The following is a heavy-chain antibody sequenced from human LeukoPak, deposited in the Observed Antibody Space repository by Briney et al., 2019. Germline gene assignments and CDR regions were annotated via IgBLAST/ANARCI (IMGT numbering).Heavy chain of an antibody. CDR3: ARAIRNQLLSDY. J-gene: IGHJ4*02. D-gene: IGHD2-2*01. Sequence: ASVKVSCKASGYTFTGYYMHWVRQAPGQGLEWMGWINPNSGGTNYAQKFQGWVTMTRDTSISTAYMELSRLRSEDTAVYYCARAIRNQLLSDYWGQGSLVTVSS. V-gene: IGHV1-2*04. CDR1: GYTFTGYY. CDR2: INPNSGGT.